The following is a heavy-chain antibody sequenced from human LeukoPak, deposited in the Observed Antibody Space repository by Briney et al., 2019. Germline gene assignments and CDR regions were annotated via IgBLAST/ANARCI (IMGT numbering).Heavy chain of an antibody. Sequence: GGSLRLSCAASGFTFNKYALSWVRQPPGKGLEWVSTISFSGLSTYYADSVQGRFSVSRDDSKDTLYLEINSLRAEDTAVYYCARDQTMVRGVIIDGFDYWGQGTLVTVSS. CDR3: ARDQTMVRGVIIDGFDY. CDR1: GFTFNKYA. V-gene: IGHV3-23*01. J-gene: IGHJ4*02. D-gene: IGHD3-10*01. CDR2: ISFSGLST.